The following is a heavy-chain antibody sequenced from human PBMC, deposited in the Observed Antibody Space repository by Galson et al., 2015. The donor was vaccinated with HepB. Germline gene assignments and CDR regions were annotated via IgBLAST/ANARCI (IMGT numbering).Heavy chain of an antibody. CDR2: ISYDGTNK. J-gene: IGHJ5*02. Sequence: SLRLSCAASGFTFTNYGMHWVRQAPGKGLEWVAIISYDGTNKYYADSVKGRFTISRDNSKNTLYLQMNSLRAEDTAVYYCAEDRYYYDSSVYRGTLGSWGQGTLVTVSS. V-gene: IGHV3-30*18. CDR1: GFTFTNYG. D-gene: IGHD3-22*01. CDR3: AEDRYYYDSSVYRGTLGS.